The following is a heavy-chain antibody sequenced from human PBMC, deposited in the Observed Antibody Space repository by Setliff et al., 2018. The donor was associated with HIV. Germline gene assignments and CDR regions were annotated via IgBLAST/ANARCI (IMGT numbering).Heavy chain of an antibody. Sequence: SVKVSCKASGDTLIIHPISWVRQAPGRGLDLMGGIIPAFGTANYAQKFQGRVTITADESTNTGYMERSGLRFEDTAVYYCARESACSSTSCPKVLDYWGQGTLVTVSS. D-gene: IGHD2-2*01. J-gene: IGHJ4*02. CDR2: IIPAFGTA. V-gene: IGHV1-69*13. CDR3: ARESACSSTSCPKVLDY. CDR1: GDTLIIHP.